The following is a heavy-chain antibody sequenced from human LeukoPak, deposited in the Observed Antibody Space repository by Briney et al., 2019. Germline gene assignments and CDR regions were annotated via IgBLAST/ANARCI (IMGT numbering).Heavy chain of an antibody. CDR3: ARTFLEWLVFDY. V-gene: IGHV3-48*03. J-gene: IGHJ4*02. CDR1: GFTFSSYE. D-gene: IGHD3-3*02. CDR2: ISSSGSTI. Sequence: PGGSLRRSCAASGFTFSSYEMNWVRQAPGKGLEWVSYISSSGSTIYYAYSGKGRFTIYRDNAKNSLYLQMNSLRAEDTAVYYCARTFLEWLVFDYWGQGPLVTV.